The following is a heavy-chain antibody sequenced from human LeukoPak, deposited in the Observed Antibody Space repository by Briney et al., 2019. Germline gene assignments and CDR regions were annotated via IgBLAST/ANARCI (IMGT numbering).Heavy chain of an antibody. CDR1: GFPFSSYA. CDR2: ISGSGGST. CDR3: AKDSPLTSRLWFGACDY. Sequence: GGSLRLSCEASGFPFSSYAMSWFRQAPGKGLEWVSAISGSGGSTYYADSVKGRFTISRDNSKNTLYLQMNSLRAEDTAVYYCAKDSPLTSRLWFGACDYWGQGTLVTVSS. J-gene: IGHJ4*02. V-gene: IGHV3-23*01. D-gene: IGHD3-10*01.